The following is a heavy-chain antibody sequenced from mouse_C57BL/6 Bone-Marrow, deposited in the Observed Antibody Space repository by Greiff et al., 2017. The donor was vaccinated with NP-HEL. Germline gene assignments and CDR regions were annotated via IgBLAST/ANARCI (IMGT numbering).Heavy chain of an antibody. V-gene: IGHV1-5*01. CDR2: IYPGNSDT. D-gene: IGHD4-1*01. J-gene: IGHJ4*01. Sequence: VQLQQSGTVLARPGASVKMSCKTSGYTFTSYWMHWVKQRPGQGLEWIGAIYPGNSDTSYNQKFKGKAKLTAVTSASTAYMELSSLTSEDSAVYYCARKLTGTVYYYAMDYWGQGTSVTVSS. CDR1: GYTFTSYW. CDR3: ARKLTGTVYYYAMDY.